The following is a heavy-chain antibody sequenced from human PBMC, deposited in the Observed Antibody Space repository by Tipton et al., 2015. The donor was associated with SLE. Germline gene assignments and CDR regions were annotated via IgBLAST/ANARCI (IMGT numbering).Heavy chain of an antibody. V-gene: IGHV4-4*07. CDR3: ARGGGSYYDY. CDR2: IFSSGST. Sequence: TLSLTCTVSGGSISGYYWSWVRQPAGKGLEWIGRIFSSGSTIYNPSIKSRVTLSLDTSKNQFSLGVTSVTAADTAVYYCARGGGSYYDYWGQGTLVTVSS. CDR1: GGSISGYY. J-gene: IGHJ4*02. D-gene: IGHD1-26*01.